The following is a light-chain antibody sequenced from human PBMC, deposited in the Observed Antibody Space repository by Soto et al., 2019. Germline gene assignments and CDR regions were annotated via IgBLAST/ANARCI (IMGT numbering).Light chain of an antibody. Sequence: QSALTQPRSVSGSPGQSVTISCTGTSRDVGGYNYVSWYQQYPGKAPKVMIYAVTKRPSGVPDRISGSNSGNTASLTISGLQAEDEADYYCCSYAGSYTHYVFGTGTKVTVL. CDR3: CSYAGSYTHYV. V-gene: IGLV2-11*01. CDR2: AVT. CDR1: SRDVGGYNY. J-gene: IGLJ1*01.